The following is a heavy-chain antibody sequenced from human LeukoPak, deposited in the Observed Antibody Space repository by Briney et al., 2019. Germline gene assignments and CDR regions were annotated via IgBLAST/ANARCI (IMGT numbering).Heavy chain of an antibody. V-gene: IGHV6-1*01. D-gene: IGHD1-26*01. CDR3: ARGNSGTRSFDY. Sequence: SQTLSLTCDISGDSVSNNSAAWNWIRQSPSRGLEWLGRTYYRSKWYNDYAGSVKGRITINPDTSKNQFSLQLNSVTPEDTAMYYCARGNSGTRSFDYWGQGTLVTVSS. J-gene: IGHJ4*02. CDR1: GDSVSNNSAA. CDR2: TYYRSKWYN.